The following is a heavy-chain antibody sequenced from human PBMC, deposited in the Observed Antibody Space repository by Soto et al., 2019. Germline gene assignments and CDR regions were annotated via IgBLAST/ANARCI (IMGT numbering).Heavy chain of an antibody. CDR3: ARDRSQEYYYDSSGYYFFDY. V-gene: IGHV3-21*01. J-gene: IGHJ4*02. CDR2: ISSSSSYI. Sequence: PGGSLRLSCAASGFTFSSYSMNWVRQAPGKGLEWVSSISSSSSYIYYADSVKGRFTISRDNAKNSLYLQMNSLRAEDTAVYYCARDRSQEYYYDSSGYYFFDYWGQGTLVTVSS. CDR1: GFTFSSYS. D-gene: IGHD3-22*01.